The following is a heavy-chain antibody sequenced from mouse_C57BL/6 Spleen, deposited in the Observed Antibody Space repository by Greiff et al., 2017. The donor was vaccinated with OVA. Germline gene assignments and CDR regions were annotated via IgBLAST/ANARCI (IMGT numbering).Heavy chain of an antibody. CDR2: ISYDGSN. Sequence: EVQLQESGPGLVKPSQSLSLTCSVTGYSITSGYYWNWIRQFPGNKLEWMGYISYDGSNNYNPSLKNRISITRDTSKNQFFLKLNSVTTEDTATYYCATQGSLYGSSYVAMDYWGQGTSVTVSS. CDR1: GYSITSGYY. V-gene: IGHV3-6*01. CDR3: ATQGSLYGSSYVAMDY. J-gene: IGHJ4*01. D-gene: IGHD1-1*01.